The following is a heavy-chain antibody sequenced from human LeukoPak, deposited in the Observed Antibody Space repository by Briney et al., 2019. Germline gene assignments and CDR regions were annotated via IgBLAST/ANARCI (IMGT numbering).Heavy chain of an antibody. Sequence: GGSLRLSCAASGFTVSSNYMSWVRQAPGKGLEWVSVIYSGGSTYYADSVKGRFTISRDNSKNTLYLQMNSLRAEDTALYYCARGVAVAASGAFDIWGQGTMVTVSS. D-gene: IGHD6-19*01. CDR2: IYSGGST. J-gene: IGHJ3*02. CDR1: GFTVSSNY. CDR3: ARGVAVAASGAFDI. V-gene: IGHV3-66*01.